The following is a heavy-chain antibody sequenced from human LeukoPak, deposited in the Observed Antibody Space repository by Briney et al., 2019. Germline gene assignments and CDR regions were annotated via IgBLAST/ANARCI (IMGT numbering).Heavy chain of an antibody. CDR3: ARYLQERSWLTTYYYYYYGMDV. V-gene: IGHV3-21*01. CDR1: GFTFSSYS. D-gene: IGHD3-22*01. Sequence: GSLRLSCAASGFTFSSYSMNWVRQAPGKGLEWVSSISSSSSYIYYADSVKGRFTISRDNAKNSLYLQMNSLRAEDTAVYYCARYLQERSWLTTYYYYYYGMDVWGQGTTVTVSS. J-gene: IGHJ6*02. CDR2: ISSSSSYI.